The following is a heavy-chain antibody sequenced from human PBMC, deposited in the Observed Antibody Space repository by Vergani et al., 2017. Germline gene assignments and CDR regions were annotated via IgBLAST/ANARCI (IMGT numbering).Heavy chain of an antibody. CDR3: ARSRIYYGAGSPDY. Sequence: QVKLQESGPGLVKPSETLSLTCTVSGASVNSYYWSWIRQPPGKGLEWMGYVSFRGDTLYDPSVKGRMTISLNTSSNQFPLYLPSVTAADTAVYYCARSRIYYGAGSPDYWGQGTLVTVSS. CDR1: GASVNSYY. D-gene: IGHD3-10*01. CDR2: VSFRGDT. V-gene: IGHV4-59*02. J-gene: IGHJ4*02.